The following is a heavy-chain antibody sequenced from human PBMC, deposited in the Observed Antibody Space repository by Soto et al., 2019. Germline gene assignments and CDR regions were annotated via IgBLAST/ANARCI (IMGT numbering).Heavy chain of an antibody. J-gene: IGHJ4*02. Sequence: GGSLRLSCAASGFTVSSNYMSWVRQAPGKGLEWVSVIYSGGSTYYADSVKGRFTISRDNSKNTLYLQMNSLRAEDTAVYYCARDSPIAALDYWGQGTLVTSPQ. D-gene: IGHD6-13*01. CDR1: GFTVSSNY. V-gene: IGHV3-53*01. CDR2: IYSGGST. CDR3: ARDSPIAALDY.